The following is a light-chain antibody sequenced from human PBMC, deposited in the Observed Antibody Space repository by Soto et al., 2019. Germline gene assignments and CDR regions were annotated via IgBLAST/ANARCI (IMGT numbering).Light chain of an antibody. CDR2: DAS. J-gene: IGKJ1*01. V-gene: IGKV1-5*01. CDR3: LQYDSYPST. Sequence: DSQMTQSPSTLSASVGDRVTITCRASQSISSWLDWYQQKPGKAPKLLIYDASSLESGVPSRFIGSGSGKEFTLTLSSLQLDDFATYYFLQYDSYPSTFGQGTKVEI. CDR1: QSISSW.